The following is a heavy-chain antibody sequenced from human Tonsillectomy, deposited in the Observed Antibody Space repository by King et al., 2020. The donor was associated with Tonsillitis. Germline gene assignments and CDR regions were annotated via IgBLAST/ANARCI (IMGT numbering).Heavy chain of an antibody. J-gene: IGHJ4*02. CDR1: GFTFSGSV. V-gene: IGHV3-73*01. Sequence: VQLVESGGGLVQPGGSLRLSCVVSGFTFSGSVMHWVRQASGKGLEWVGRIRSKANNYATAYAASVEGRFIISRDDSKNTAYLRMNSLKTEDTAVYYCTTQNDHWGQGTLVTVSS. CDR2: IRSKANNYAT. CDR3: TTQNDH.